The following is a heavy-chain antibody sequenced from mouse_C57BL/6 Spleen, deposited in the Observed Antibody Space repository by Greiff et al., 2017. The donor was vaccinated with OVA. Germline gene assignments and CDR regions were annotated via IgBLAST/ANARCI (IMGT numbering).Heavy chain of an antibody. V-gene: IGHV1-42*01. CDR3: ARSWDGWDFGY. Sequence: EVQLQQSGPELVKPGASVKISCKASGYSFTSYYMNWVKQSPEKSLEWIGEINPSTGGTTYNQKFKAKATLTVDKSSSTAYMQLKSLTSEDSAVYCCARSWDGWDFGYWGKGTTLTVAS. D-gene: IGHD4-1*01. J-gene: IGHJ2*01. CDR2: INPSTGGT. CDR1: GYSFTSYY.